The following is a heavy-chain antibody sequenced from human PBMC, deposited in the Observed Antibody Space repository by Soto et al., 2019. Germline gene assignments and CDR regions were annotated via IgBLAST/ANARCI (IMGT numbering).Heavy chain of an antibody. CDR2: LTPSGGET. CDR3: AHPRGYGVFDAYDI. D-gene: IGHD4-17*01. CDR1: GFTFSTYA. V-gene: IGHV3-23*01. Sequence: ESGGGLVRPGGSLRLSCVASGFTFSTYAMSWVRQAPGKGLEWVSALTPSGGETYYADSAKGRFNISRDNYMNALYLQMNSLRIEDTALYYCAHPRGYGVFDAYDIWGQGTMVTVSS. J-gene: IGHJ3*02.